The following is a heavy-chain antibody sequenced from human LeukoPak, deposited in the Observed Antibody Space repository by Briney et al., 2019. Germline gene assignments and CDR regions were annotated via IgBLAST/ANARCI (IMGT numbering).Heavy chain of an antibody. CDR2: IYYSGST. D-gene: IGHD6-19*01. CDR3: ARHASSGWSLNWFDP. CDR1: GGSISSYY. V-gene: IGHV4-59*01. J-gene: IGHJ5*02. Sequence: SETLSLTCTVSGGSISSYYWSWIRQPPGKGLEWIGYIYYSGSTNYNPSLKSRVTISVDTSKNQFSLKLSSVTAADTAVYYCARHASSGWSLNWFDPWGQGTLVTVSS.